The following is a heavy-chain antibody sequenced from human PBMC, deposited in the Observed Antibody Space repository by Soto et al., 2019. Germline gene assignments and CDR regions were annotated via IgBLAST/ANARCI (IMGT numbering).Heavy chain of an antibody. V-gene: IGHV1-2*04. CDR2: INPNSGGT. CDR3: ARSAGVLRYFDWLLPY. D-gene: IGHD3-9*01. J-gene: IGHJ4*02. CDR1: GYTFTGYY. Sequence: QVQLVQSGAEVKKPGASVKVSCKASGYTFTGYYMHWVRQAPGQGLEWMGWINPNSGGTNYAQKFQGWVTMTRDTSISTAYMELSRLRSDDTAVYYCARSAGVLRYFDWLLPYWGQGTLVTVSS.